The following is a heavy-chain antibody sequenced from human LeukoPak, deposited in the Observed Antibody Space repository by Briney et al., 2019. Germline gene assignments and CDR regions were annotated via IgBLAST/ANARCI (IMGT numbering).Heavy chain of an antibody. D-gene: IGHD2/OR15-2a*01. CDR1: GFIFSDYW. CDR2: INEDGSVQ. J-gene: IGHJ4*01. CDR3: ASRESSMSRSH. Sequence: PGGSLRLSCAASGFIFSDYWMNWVRQVPGKGLEWVANINEDGSVQDYVHSVRGRFTISRDNTKNSMYLEMNNLRAEDTAIYYCASRESSMSRSHWGHGTLVTVSS. V-gene: IGHV3-7*01.